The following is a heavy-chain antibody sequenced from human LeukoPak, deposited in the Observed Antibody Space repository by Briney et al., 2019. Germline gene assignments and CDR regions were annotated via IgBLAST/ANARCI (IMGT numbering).Heavy chain of an antibody. J-gene: IGHJ6*02. Sequence: GGSLRLSCAASGFTFSTFGMHWVRQAPGKGLEWVAVIWYDGSNKYYVDSVKGRFTISRDNSKNTPYLQMNSLGAEDTAVYYCARGGQWLVREQYYYYYYGVDVWGQGTTVTVSS. CDR2: IWYDGSNK. V-gene: IGHV3-33*01. CDR3: ARGGQWLVREQYYYYYYGVDV. CDR1: GFTFSTFG. D-gene: IGHD6-19*01.